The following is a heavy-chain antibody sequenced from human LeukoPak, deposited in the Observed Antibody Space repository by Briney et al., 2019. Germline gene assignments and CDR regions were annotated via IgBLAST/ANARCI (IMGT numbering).Heavy chain of an antibody. J-gene: IGHJ5*02. Sequence: SETLSLTCTVSGGSISSSSYYWGWIRQPPGKGLEWIGSIYYSGSTYYNPSLKSRVTISVDTSKNQFSLKLSSVTAADTAVYYCARHPTGGYYYDSSGLGSSWFDPWGQGTLVTVSS. CDR3: ARHPTGGYYYDSSGLGSSWFDP. D-gene: IGHD3-22*01. V-gene: IGHV4-39*01. CDR2: IYYSGST. CDR1: GGSISSSSYY.